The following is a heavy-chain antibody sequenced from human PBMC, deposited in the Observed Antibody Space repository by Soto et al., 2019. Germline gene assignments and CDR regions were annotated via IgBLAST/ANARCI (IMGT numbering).Heavy chain of an antibody. CDR1: GGSFSGYY. CDR2: INHSGST. J-gene: IGHJ4*02. CDR3: ARGRSYDSSGYYGPPYYFDY. V-gene: IGHV4-34*01. Sequence: SETLSLTCAVYGGSFSGYYWSWIRQPPGKGLEWIGEINHSGSTNYNPSLKSRVTISVDTSKNQFSLKLSSVTAADTAVYYCARGRSYDSSGYYGPPYYFDYWGQGTLVTVSS. D-gene: IGHD3-22*01.